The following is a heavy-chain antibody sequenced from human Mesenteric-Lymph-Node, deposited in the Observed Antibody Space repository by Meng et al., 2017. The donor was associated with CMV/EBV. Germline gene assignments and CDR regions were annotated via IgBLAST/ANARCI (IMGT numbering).Heavy chain of an antibody. CDR1: GDSGSSNSAA. Sequence: ITGDSGSSNSAAWSWIRQSPSRGLEWLGRTYYRSKWYNDYAVSVKSRITINPDTSKNQFSLQLNSVTPEDTAVYYCARAVRGVFDPWGQGTLVTVSS. V-gene: IGHV6-1*01. D-gene: IGHD3-10*01. CDR2: TYYRSKWYN. J-gene: IGHJ5*02. CDR3: ARAVRGVFDP.